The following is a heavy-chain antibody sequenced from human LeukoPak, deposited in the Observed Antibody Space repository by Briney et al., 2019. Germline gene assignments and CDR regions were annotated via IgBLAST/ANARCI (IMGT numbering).Heavy chain of an antibody. J-gene: IGHJ4*02. CDR2: IYYSGST. Sequence: SETLSLTCTVSGGSISSYYWSWIRQPPGKGLEWIGYIYYSGSTNYNPSLKSRVTISVDTSKNQFSLELSSVTAADTAVYYCARTYDFWSGYLKELTFDYWGQGTLVTVSS. CDR1: GGSISSYY. D-gene: IGHD3-3*01. V-gene: IGHV4-59*08. CDR3: ARTYDFWSGYLKELTFDY.